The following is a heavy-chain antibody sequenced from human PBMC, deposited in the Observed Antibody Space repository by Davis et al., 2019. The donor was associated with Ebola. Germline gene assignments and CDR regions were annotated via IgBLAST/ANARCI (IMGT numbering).Heavy chain of an antibody. Sequence: MPSETLSLTCAVYGGSFSGYYWSWIRQPPGKGLEWIGEMNHSGSTNYNPSLKSRVTISVDTPKNQFSLKVTSVTAADTAVYYCATGSSARFYYYGMDVWGQGTTVTVSS. J-gene: IGHJ6*02. CDR2: MNHSGST. D-gene: IGHD6-6*01. V-gene: IGHV4-34*01. CDR1: GGSFSGYY. CDR3: ATGSSARFYYYGMDV.